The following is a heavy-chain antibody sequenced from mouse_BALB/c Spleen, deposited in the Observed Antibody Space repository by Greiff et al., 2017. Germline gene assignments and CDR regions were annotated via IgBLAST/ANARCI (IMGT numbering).Heavy chain of an antibody. CDR2: IRLKSNNYAT. V-gene: IGHV6-6*02. J-gene: IGHJ4*01. CDR3: TRDGDGNYDYAMDY. Sequence: EVQVVESGGGLVQPGGSMKLSCVASGFTFSNYWMNWVRQSPEKGLEWVAEIRLKSNNYATHYAESVKGRFTISRDDSKSSVYLQMNNLRAEDTGIYYCTRDGDGNYDYAMDYWGQGTSVTVSS. D-gene: IGHD2-1*01. CDR1: GFTFSNYW.